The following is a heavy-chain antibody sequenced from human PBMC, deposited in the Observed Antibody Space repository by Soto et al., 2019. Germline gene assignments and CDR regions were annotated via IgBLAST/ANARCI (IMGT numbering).Heavy chain of an antibody. V-gene: IGHV1-24*01. D-gene: IGHD4-4*01. CDR3: ATDGRHSNYARYYYMDV. J-gene: IGHJ6*03. CDR2: FDPEDGET. CDR1: GYTLTELS. Sequence: ASVKVSCKVSGYTLTELSMHWVRQAPGKGLEWMGGFDPEDGETIYAQKFQGRVTMTEDTSTDTAYMELSSLRSEDTAVYYCATDGRHSNYARYYYMDVWGKGTTVTVSS.